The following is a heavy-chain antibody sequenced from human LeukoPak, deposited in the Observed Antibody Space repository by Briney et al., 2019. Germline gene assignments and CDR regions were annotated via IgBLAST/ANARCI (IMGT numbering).Heavy chain of an antibody. CDR3: ARPHIVVVTATRWGLDY. D-gene: IGHD2-21*02. J-gene: IGHJ4*02. CDR1: GFTLRAYW. V-gene: IGHV3-74*01. Sequence: GGSLRLSCAASGFTLRAYWMYWVRQAPGKGLVWVSHISSDGSTTNYADSVKGRFTISRDSAKNTLSLQMNSLRAEDTAVYYCARPHIVVVTATRWGLDYWGQGALVTVSS. CDR2: ISSDGSTT.